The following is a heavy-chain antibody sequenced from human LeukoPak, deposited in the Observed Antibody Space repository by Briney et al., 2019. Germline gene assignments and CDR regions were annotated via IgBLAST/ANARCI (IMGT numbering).Heavy chain of an antibody. V-gene: IGHV3-21*01. CDR2: IITSSSYI. Sequence: GGSLRLSCAASGFTFSSFSMNWVRQAPGKGLEWVSSIITSSSYIYYADSVKGRFTISRDDAKNSLYLQMHSLRAEDTAVYYCARGAKITIVIFGVITPNWFDAWGQGTLVTVSS. D-gene: IGHD3-3*01. CDR1: GFTFSSFS. CDR3: ARGAKITIVIFGVITPNWFDA. J-gene: IGHJ5*02.